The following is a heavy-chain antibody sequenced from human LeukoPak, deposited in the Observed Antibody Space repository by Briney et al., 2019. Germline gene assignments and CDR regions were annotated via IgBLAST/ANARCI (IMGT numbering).Heavy chain of an antibody. CDR3: ARDRRIQLWYDAFDI. J-gene: IGHJ3*02. D-gene: IGHD5-18*01. CDR1: GFTFSSYS. Sequence: GGSLRLSCAASGFTFSSYSMNWVRQAPGKGREWVSYISSSSSTIYSADSVKGRFTISRDNAKNSLYLQMNSLRAEDTAVYYCARDRRIQLWYDAFDIWGQGTMVTVSS. CDR2: ISSSSSTI. V-gene: IGHV3-48*01.